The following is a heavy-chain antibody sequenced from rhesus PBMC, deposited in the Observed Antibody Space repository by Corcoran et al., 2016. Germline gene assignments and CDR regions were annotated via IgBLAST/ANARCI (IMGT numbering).Heavy chain of an antibody. D-gene: IGHD6-13*01. CDR3: ARRYSSWSTAYFDY. CDR2: ISCSSGST. Sequence: QVQLQESGPGLVKPSETLSLTCAVSGYSIRRGYYWGWIRQPPGKGLEFIVYISCSSGSTYYNPSRKSRVTISKDTSKNQFALKLSSVTAADTAVYYCARRYSSWSTAYFDYWGQGVLVTVSS. V-gene: IGHV4-99*01. J-gene: IGHJ4*01. CDR1: GYSIRRGYY.